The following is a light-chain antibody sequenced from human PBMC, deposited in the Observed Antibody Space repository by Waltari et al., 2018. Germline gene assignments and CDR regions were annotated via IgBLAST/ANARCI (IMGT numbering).Light chain of an antibody. Sequence: QSALTQPPSVSGSPGQSVTISCTGTSSDVGNYNRVSWYQQPPGTAPKLMIYEVNNRPSGVPDRFSGSKSGNTASLTISGLQAEDEADYYCNSFTSGNTWVFGGGTKLTVL. J-gene: IGLJ3*02. CDR1: SSDVGNYNR. V-gene: IGLV2-18*02. CDR2: EVN. CDR3: NSFTSGNTWV.